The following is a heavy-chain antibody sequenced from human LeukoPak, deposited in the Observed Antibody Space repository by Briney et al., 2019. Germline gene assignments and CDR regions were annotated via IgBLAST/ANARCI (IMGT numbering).Heavy chain of an antibody. Sequence: PGGSLRLSCAASGFTFSSYAMSWVRQAPGKGLEWVSGISGSGSTTYYADSVKGRFTISRDNSKNMLFLQMTSLRGEDTAVYYCAKSYAPRYCASSSSCYTTSYVPFDFWGQGTLVTVSS. J-gene: IGHJ4*02. CDR1: GFTFSSYA. CDR2: ISGSGSTT. V-gene: IGHV3-23*01. D-gene: IGHD2-2*02. CDR3: AKSYAPRYCASSSSCYTTSYVPFDF.